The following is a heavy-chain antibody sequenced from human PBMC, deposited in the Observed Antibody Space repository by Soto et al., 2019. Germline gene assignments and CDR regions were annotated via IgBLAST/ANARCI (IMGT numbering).Heavy chain of an antibody. J-gene: IGHJ4*02. CDR3: ARGIVATGYFDY. V-gene: IGHV3-72*01. CDR1: GFTFSSYS. CDR2: TRDKGHSYTT. Sequence: GGSLRLSCAASGFTFSSYSMNWVRQAPGKGLEWVGRTRDKGHSYTTEYAASVTGRFTISRDASKNSLFLQMNSLKTEDTAVYYCARGIVATGYFDYWGQGTQVTVSS. D-gene: IGHD5-12*01.